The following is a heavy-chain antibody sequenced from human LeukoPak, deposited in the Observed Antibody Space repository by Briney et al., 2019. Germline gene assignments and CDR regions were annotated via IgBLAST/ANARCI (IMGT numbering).Heavy chain of an antibody. CDR3: ARVRYYDILTGNYGDGYFDY. Sequence: SSETLSLTCTVSGDSINNYYWSWIRQPPGKGLEWIGYIYYSRSTHYNPSLKSRVTISVDTSKNQFSLKLSSVTAADTAVYYCARVRYYDILTGNYGDGYFDYWGQGTLVTVSS. J-gene: IGHJ4*02. CDR1: GDSINNYY. D-gene: IGHD3-9*01. CDR2: IYYSRST. V-gene: IGHV4-59*01.